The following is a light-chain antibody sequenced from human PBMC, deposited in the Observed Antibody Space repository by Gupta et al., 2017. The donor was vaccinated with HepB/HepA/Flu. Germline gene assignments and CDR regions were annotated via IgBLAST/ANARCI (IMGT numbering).Light chain of an antibody. J-gene: IGLJ2*01. CDR2: LEGSEGY. CDR3: ETWDSNTIRVE. V-gene: IGLV4-60*03. CDR1: SGHSSYI. Sequence: QLVLTQASSATPSLGSSARLTRTLSSGHSSYISAWHHQQPEKAPRYLMKLEGSEGYNKGSGVPARFSASSSGADSYLTISYLQSEDEADYYCETWDSNTIRVEFGGGTKLTVL.